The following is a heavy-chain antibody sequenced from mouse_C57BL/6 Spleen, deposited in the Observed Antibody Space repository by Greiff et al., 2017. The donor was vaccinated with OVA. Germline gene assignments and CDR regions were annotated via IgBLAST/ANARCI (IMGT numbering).Heavy chain of an antibody. J-gene: IGHJ1*03. CDR3: ARHDYGSSYWYFDV. CDR2: IWSGGST. D-gene: IGHD1-1*01. Sequence: VKVVESGPGLVAPSQSLSITCTVSGFSLTSYGVHWVRQPPGKGLEWLVVIWSGGSTTYNSALKSRLSISKDNSKSQVFLKMNSLQTDDTAMYYCARHDYGSSYWYFDVWGTGTTVTVSS. CDR1: GFSLTSYG. V-gene: IGHV2-6-1*01.